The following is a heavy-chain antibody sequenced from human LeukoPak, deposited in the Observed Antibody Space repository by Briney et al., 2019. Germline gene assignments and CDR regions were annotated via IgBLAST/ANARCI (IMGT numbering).Heavy chain of an antibody. D-gene: IGHD4-23*01. J-gene: IGHJ4*02. CDR2: ISCDGSNK. V-gene: IGHV3-30-3*01. Sequence: PGGSLRLSCAASGFTFSSYAMHWVRQAPGKGLEWVAVISCDGSNKYYADSVKGRFTISRDNSKNTLYLQMNSLRAEDTAVYYCARWYGGNSNWGQGTLVTVSS. CDR1: GFTFSSYA. CDR3: ARWYGGNSN.